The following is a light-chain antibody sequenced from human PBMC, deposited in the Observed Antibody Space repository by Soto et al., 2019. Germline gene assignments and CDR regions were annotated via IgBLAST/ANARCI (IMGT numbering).Light chain of an antibody. CDR1: SSNIGSNY. Sequence: QSVLTQPPSASGTPGQRVTISCSGSSSNIGSNYVYWYQQLPGTAPKRLIYRNNQRPSGVPDRFSCSTSGTSASLAISGLRSEEEADYYCSSWDDSLSVNVVFGGGTKLTVL. V-gene: IGLV1-47*01. J-gene: IGLJ2*01. CDR3: SSWDDSLSVNVV. CDR2: RNN.